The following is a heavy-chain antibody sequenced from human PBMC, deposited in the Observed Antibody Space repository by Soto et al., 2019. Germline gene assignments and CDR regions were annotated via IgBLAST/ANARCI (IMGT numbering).Heavy chain of an antibody. CDR2: SSNSGSFT. Sequence: PGGSLRLSCAASGFTFSDHYMSWIRQAPGKGLEWIGYSSNSGSFTRYADSVKGRFSISRDNAKNSLYLQMNSLRGDDTAIYYCVRSGDNYNLLDYWGHGTPVTVSS. J-gene: IGHJ4*01. CDR1: GFTFSDHY. V-gene: IGHV3-11*06. CDR3: VRSGDNYNLLDY. D-gene: IGHD1-1*01.